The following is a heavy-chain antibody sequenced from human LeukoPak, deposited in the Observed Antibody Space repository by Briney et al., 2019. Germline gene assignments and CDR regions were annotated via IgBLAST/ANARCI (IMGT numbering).Heavy chain of an antibody. V-gene: IGHV3-30*18. CDR3: AKEGGSGSYLGNDAFDI. CDR1: GFTFSSYG. J-gene: IGHJ3*02. CDR2: ISYDGSNK. Sequence: GGSLRLSCAASGFTFSSYGMHWVRQAPGKGLEWVAVISYDGSNKYCADSVKGRFTISRDNSKNTLYLQMNSLRAEDTAVYYCAKEGGSGSYLGNDAFDIWGQGTMVTVSS. D-gene: IGHD3-10*01.